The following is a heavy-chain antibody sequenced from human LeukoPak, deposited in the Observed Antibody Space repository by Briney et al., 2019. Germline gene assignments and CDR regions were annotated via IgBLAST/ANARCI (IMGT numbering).Heavy chain of an antibody. V-gene: IGHV1-46*01. CDR1: GYTFTNSY. CDR3: ARAGDQREDIVVVPAAPDSYDAFDI. D-gene: IGHD2-2*01. CDR2: INPSGGST. J-gene: IGHJ3*02. Sequence: PWASVTVSCTASGYTFTNSYMHWVRQAPGQGLEWMGIINPSGGSTTYAQKFQGRLTMTRDTSTSTVYMELSSLRSEDTAVYYCARAGDQREDIVVVPAAPDSYDAFDIWGQGTMVTVSS.